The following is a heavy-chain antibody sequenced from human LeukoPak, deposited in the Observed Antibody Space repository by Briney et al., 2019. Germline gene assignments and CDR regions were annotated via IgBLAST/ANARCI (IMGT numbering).Heavy chain of an antibody. V-gene: IGHV4-34*01. J-gene: IGHJ5*02. D-gene: IGHD2-2*01. CDR3: ARGAQLLSHWFDP. CDR2: INHSGST. CDR1: GGSFSGYY. Sequence: SETLSLTCAVYGGSFSGYYWSWIRQPPGKGLEWIGEINHSGSTNYNPSLKSRVTISADTSKNQFSLKLSSVTAADTAVYYCARGAQLLSHWFDPWGQGTLVTVSS.